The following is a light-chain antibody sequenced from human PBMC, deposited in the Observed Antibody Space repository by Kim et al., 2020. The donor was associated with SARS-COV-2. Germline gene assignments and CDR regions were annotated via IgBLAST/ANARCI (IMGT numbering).Light chain of an antibody. Sequence: DIQMTQSPTSLSASVGDRVTITCRASQGINNHVAWFQQKPGKAPKSLIYGASSLYSGVPSQFSGSGSGTDFTLTITSLQPEDSATYYCHQYDSLPFTFGGGTKVDIK. CDR3: HQYDSLPFT. CDR1: QGINNH. V-gene: IGKV1-16*02. J-gene: IGKJ4*01. CDR2: GAS.